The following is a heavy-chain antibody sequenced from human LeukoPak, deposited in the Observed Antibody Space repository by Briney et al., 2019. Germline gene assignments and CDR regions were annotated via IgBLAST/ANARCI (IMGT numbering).Heavy chain of an antibody. J-gene: IGHJ4*02. CDR2: VAYTGST. CDR3: ASSRNYDFDN. Sequence: SSETLSLTCTVSGGSITSGEHYCSWIRQPPGKGLEWIGYVAYTGSTNYNPSLSSRVTMSVDTSKNQFSLKLSSVTAADTAVYYCASSRNYDFDNWGQGTLVTVSS. D-gene: IGHD3-3*01. V-gene: IGHV4-30-4*01. CDR1: GGSITSGEHY.